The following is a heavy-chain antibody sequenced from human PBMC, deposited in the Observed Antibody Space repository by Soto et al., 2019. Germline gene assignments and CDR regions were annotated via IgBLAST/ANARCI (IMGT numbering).Heavy chain of an antibody. V-gene: IGHV3-66*01. D-gene: IGHD3-16*01. Sequence: EVQLVESGGGLVQPGGSLRLSCAVSGFTVSSNYMSWVRQAPGKGLECVSVIYRGGSTYYADSVKGRFNISRDNSKNTLYLQMNSLRAEDTAVYYCARDPVFYWGQGTLVTVSS. CDR2: IYRGGST. CDR1: GFTVSSNY. CDR3: ARDPVFY. J-gene: IGHJ4*02.